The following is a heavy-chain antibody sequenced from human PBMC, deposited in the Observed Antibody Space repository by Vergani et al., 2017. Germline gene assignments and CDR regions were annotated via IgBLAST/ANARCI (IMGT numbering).Heavy chain of an antibody. J-gene: IGHJ4*02. Sequence: EVQLVESGGGLVQPGGSLRLSCAASGFTFSSYGMHWVRQAPGKGLEWVGRIKSKTVGGKTDYAAPVKGRFTISSDDSTFTLYLQMNSLKTEDTAVYYCATEYVTYYFDYWGQGTLVTVSS. V-gene: IGHV3-15*01. CDR2: IKSKTVGGKT. D-gene: IGHD3-16*01. CDR1: GFTFSSYG. CDR3: ATEYVTYYFDY.